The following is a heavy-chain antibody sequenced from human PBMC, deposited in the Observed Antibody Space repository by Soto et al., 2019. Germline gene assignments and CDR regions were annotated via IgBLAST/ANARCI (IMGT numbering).Heavy chain of an antibody. CDR1: GGSISSGGYY. J-gene: IGHJ4*02. CDR2: IYYSGST. V-gene: IGHV4-31*03. Sequence: SETLSLTCTVSGGSISSGGYYWSWIRQHPGKGLEWIGYIYYSGSTYYNPSLKSRVTISVDTSKNQFSLKLSSVTAADTAVYYCARDATGLYGDYGGYWGQGTLVTVSS. D-gene: IGHD4-17*01. CDR3: ARDATGLYGDYGGY.